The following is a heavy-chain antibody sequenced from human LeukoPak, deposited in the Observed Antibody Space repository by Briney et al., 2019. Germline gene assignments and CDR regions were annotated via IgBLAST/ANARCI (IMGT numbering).Heavy chain of an antibody. CDR2: LSGSGGST. J-gene: IGHJ5*02. CDR1: GFTFGDYA. D-gene: IGHD1-14*01. CDR3: AKEPGP. Sequence: GGSLRPSCTASGFTFGDYAMSWFRQAPGKGLEWVSGLSGSGGSTYYADSVKGRFTISRDISKNTLYLQMNSLRAEDTAVYYCAKEPGPWGQGTLVTVSS. V-gene: IGHV3-23*01.